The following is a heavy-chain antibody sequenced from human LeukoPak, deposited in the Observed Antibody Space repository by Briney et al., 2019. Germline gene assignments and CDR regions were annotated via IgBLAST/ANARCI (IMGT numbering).Heavy chain of an antibody. V-gene: IGHV1-18*01. Sequence: ASVKVSCKASGYTFTSYGISWVRQAPGQGLEWMGWISAYNGNTNYAQKLQGRVTMTTDTSTSTAYMELRSLRSDDTAVYYCARDPIYGSGYNWFDPWGQGTLVTVSS. J-gene: IGHJ5*02. CDR3: ARDPIYGSGYNWFDP. D-gene: IGHD3-10*01. CDR2: ISAYNGNT. CDR1: GYTFTSYG.